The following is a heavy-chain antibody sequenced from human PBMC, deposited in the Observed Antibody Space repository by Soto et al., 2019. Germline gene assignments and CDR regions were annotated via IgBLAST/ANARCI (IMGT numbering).Heavy chain of an antibody. V-gene: IGHV3-74*01. CDR3: FREANTGYSAGGDY. J-gene: IGHJ4*01. Sequence: GGSLRLSCAASGFTFSSYWMHWVRQSPGKGLMWVSRINNDGSSRSYADSVKGRFTISRDNAKNTLYLQVNSLRAEDTAVYYCFREANTGYSAGGDYWGQGTLGT. CDR1: GFTFSSYW. CDR2: INNDGSSR. D-gene: IGHD1-26*01.